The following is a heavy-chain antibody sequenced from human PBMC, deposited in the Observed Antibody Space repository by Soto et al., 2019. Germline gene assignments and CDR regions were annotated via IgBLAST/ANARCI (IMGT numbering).Heavy chain of an antibody. Sequence: QVQLVQSGAEVKKPGSSVKVSCKASGGTFSSYAISWVRQAPGQGLEWMGGIIPIFGTANYAQKFQGRVTITAGESTSTAYMELGSLRSEETAVYYCASVGYDILTGYSLSYWGQGTLVTVSS. CDR3: ASVGYDILTGYSLSY. D-gene: IGHD3-9*01. CDR2: IIPIFGTA. CDR1: GGTFSSYA. V-gene: IGHV1-69*12. J-gene: IGHJ4*02.